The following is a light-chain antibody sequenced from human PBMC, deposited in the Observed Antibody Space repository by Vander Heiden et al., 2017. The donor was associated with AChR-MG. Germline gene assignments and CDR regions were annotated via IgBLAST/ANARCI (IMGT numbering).Light chain of an antibody. Sequence: QSVLTHPPSVAGAPGQRVTIPCTGTSSNIGAGYAVHWYQQLPGTAPKLLIYGNSNRPSGGPDRFSGSKSGTSASLAITGLQAEDEADYYCQSYDRSLSALYVFGTGTKVTVL. CDR2: GNS. CDR3: QSYDRSLSALYV. CDR1: SSNIGAGYA. J-gene: IGLJ1*01. V-gene: IGLV1-40*01.